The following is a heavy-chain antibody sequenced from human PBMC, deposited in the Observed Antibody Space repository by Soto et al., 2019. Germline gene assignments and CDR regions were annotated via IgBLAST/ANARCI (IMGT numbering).Heavy chain of an antibody. CDR3: ARDPNSAVAANFDY. J-gene: IGHJ4*02. CDR2: INPSGGST. V-gene: IGHV1-46*01. D-gene: IGHD6-19*01. Sequence: ASVKVSCTASGDTFTSYYMHWVRQAPGQGLEWMGVINPSGGSTSYAQKFQGRVTMTRDTSTSTVYMELSSLRSEDTAVYYCARDPNSAVAANFDYWGQGTLVTVSS. CDR1: GDTFTSYY.